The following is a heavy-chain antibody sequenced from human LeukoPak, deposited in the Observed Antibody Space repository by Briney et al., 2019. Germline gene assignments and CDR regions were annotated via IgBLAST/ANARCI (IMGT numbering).Heavy chain of an antibody. CDR3: ATAWSCTLPDCPFPH. J-gene: IGHJ4*02. CDR1: GYTFTSYY. V-gene: IGHV1-46*01. D-gene: IGHD2-8*01. CDR2: FNPSDGGT. Sequence: ASVKVSCKASGYTFTSYYMHCVRQAPGQGLEWLGIFNPSDGGTSYAQKFQGRVTMTSDTSTDTFHMELSSLQSDDTAVYYCATAWSCTLPDCPFPHWGQGTLVTVSS.